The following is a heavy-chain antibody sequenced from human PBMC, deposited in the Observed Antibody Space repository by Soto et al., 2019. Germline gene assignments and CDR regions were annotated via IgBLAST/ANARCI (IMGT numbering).Heavy chain of an antibody. CDR3: ARENAPPYFDY. V-gene: IGHV3-33*01. CDR2: IWYGGKKT. J-gene: IGHJ4*02. D-gene: IGHD2-2*01. CDR1: GFSFNDFG. Sequence: HVHLVESGGGVVQPGRSLRLSCAASGFSFNDFGMHWVRQAPGKGLEWVAVIWYGGKKTDYVDSVKGRFIISRDISKNMVYLQMNSLRDEDTAVYYCARENAPPYFDYWGQVTLVTVSS.